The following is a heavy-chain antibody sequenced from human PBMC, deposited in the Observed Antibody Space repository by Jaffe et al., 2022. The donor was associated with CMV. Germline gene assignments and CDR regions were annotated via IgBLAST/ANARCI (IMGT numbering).Heavy chain of an antibody. D-gene: IGHD3-3*01. CDR3: ARGYRADFWSGYYTAPGGFDY. Sequence: EVQLVESGGGLVQPGGSLRLSCAASGFTFSSYWMSWVRQAPGKGLEWVANIKQDGSEKYYVDSVKGRFTISRDNAKNSLYLQMNSLRAEDTAVYYCARGYRADFWSGYYTAPGGFDYWGQGTLVTVSS. J-gene: IGHJ4*02. CDR1: GFTFSSYW. CDR2: IKQDGSEK. V-gene: IGHV3-7*03.